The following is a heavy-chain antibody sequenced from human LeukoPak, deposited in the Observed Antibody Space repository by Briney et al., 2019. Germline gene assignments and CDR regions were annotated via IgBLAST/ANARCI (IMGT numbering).Heavy chain of an antibody. CDR1: GYTLTELS. D-gene: IGHD3-22*01. CDR3: ARGGYYDSSGYAGDAFDI. V-gene: IGHV1-24*01. J-gene: IGHJ3*02. CDR2: FDPEDGET. Sequence: ASVKVSCKVSGYTLTELSMHWVRQAPGKGLEWMGGFDPEDGETIYAQKFQGRVTITADKSTSTAYMELSSLRSEDTAVYYCARGGYYDSSGYAGDAFDIWGQGTMVTVSS.